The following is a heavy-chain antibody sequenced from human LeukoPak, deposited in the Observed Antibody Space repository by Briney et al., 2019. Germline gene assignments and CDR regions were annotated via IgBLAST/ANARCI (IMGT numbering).Heavy chain of an antibody. Sequence: GGPLRLSCAASGFTFSSYWIHWVRQAPGKGLMWVSRINTDGSGTTYADSVKGRFTISRDNAKDTLYLHMNSLRAEDTAVYYCARGGDPWASNSRFDPWGQGTLVTVSS. V-gene: IGHV3-74*01. CDR3: ARGGDPWASNSRFDP. CDR1: GFTFSSYW. J-gene: IGHJ5*02. D-gene: IGHD3-16*01. CDR2: INTDGSGT.